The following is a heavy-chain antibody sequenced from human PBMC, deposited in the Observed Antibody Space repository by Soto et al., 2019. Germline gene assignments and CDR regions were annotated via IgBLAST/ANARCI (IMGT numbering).Heavy chain of an antibody. J-gene: IGHJ4*02. D-gene: IGHD6-6*01. CDR1: GGTVSSYA. Sequence: GASVKVSSKASGGTVSSYAITGVRQAPGQGLEWMGGIIPIFGTANYAQKFQGRVTITADESTSTAYMELSSLRSEDTAVYYCAREGIAAPSWSYWGQGTLVTVSS. CDR3: AREGIAAPSWSY. CDR2: IIPIFGTA. V-gene: IGHV1-69*13.